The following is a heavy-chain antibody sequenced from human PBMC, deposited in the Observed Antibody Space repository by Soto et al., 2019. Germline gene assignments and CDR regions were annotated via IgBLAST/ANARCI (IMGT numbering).Heavy chain of an antibody. Sequence: SQTLSLTCAISGDSVSSNSAAWNWIRQSPSRGLEWLGRTYYRSKWYNDCAVSVKSRITINPDTSKNQFSLQLNSVTPEDTAVYYCARVEGYYDFWSGPYYYYGMDVWGQGTTVTVSS. D-gene: IGHD3-3*01. J-gene: IGHJ6*02. CDR3: ARVEGYYDFWSGPYYYYGMDV. CDR1: GDSVSSNSAA. CDR2: TYYRSKWYN. V-gene: IGHV6-1*01.